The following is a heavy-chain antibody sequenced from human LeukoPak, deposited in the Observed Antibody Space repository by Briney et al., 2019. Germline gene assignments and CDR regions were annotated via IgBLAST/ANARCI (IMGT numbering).Heavy chain of an antibody. CDR1: GDSIRSYY. D-gene: IGHD1-26*01. CDR2: IYTSGST. CDR3: VRVWSGSYDY. Sequence: SETLSLTCTVSGDSIRSYYWSWLRQPAGKGLEWIGRIYTSGSTSYNPSLKSRVTMSIDPSKNQFSLTLNSVTAADTAVYYCVRVWSGSYDYWGQGTLVTVSS. J-gene: IGHJ4*02. V-gene: IGHV4-4*07.